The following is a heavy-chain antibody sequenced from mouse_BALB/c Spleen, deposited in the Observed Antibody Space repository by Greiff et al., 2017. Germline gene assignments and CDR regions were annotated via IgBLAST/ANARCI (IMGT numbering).Heavy chain of an antibody. J-gene: IGHJ3*01. CDR1: GFAFSSYD. Sequence: EVQGVESGGGLVKPGGSLKLSCAASGFAFSSYDMSWVRQTPEKRLEWVAYISSGGGSTYYPDTVKGRFTISRDNAKNTLYLQMSSLKSEDTAMYYCARHPSWFAYWGQGTLVTVSA. CDR3: ARHPSWFAY. CDR2: ISSGGGST. V-gene: IGHV5-12-1*01.